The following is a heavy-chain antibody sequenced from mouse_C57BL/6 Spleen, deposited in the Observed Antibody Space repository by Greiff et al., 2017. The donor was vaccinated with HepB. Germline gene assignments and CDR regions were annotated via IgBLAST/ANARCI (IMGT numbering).Heavy chain of an antibody. CDR1: GYTFTDYY. V-gene: IGHV1-26*01. CDR2: INPNNGGT. J-gene: IGHJ2*01. Sequence: EVQLQQSGPELVKPGASVKISCKASGYTFTDYYMNWVKQSHGKSLEWIGDINPNNGGTSYNQKFKGKATLTVDKSSSTAYMARRSLTSEDSAVYYCAISLYYYGSSSYFDYWGQGTTLTVSS. CDR3: AISLYYYGSSSYFDY. D-gene: IGHD1-1*01.